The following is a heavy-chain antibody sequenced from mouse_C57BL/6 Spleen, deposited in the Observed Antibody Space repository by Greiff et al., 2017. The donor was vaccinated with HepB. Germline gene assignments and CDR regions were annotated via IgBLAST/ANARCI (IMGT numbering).Heavy chain of an antibody. J-gene: IGHJ1*03. V-gene: IGHV5-17*01. CDR2: ISSGSSTI. D-gene: IGHD1-1*01. CDR1: GFTFSDYG. CDR3: AKLLRGYFDV. Sequence: VQLQQSGGGLVKPGGSLKLSCAASGFTFSDYGMHWVRQAPEKGLEWVAYISSGSSTIYYADTVKGRFTISRDNAKNTLFLQMTSLRSEDTAMYYCAKLLRGYFDVWGTGTTVTVSS.